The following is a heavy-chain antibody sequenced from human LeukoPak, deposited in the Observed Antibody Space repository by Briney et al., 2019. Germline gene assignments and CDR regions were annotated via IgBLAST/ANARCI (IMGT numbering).Heavy chain of an antibody. J-gene: IGHJ4*02. CDR1: GYTFTSYD. CDR3: ARDCSDDFWSGPDY. CDR2: MNPNSGNT. V-gene: IGHV1-8*01. Sequence: ASVKVSCKASGYTFTSYDTNWVRQATGQGLEWMGWMNPNSGNTGYAQKFQGRVTMTRNTSLSTAYMELSRLRSDDTAVYYCARDCSDDFWSGPDYWGQGTLVTVSS. D-gene: IGHD3-3*01.